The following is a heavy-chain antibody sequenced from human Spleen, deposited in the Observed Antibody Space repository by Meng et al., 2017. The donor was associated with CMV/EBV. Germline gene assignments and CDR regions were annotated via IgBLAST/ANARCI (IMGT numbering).Heavy chain of an antibody. V-gene: IGHV5-51*01. Sequence: GESLKISCKGSEYSFTSYWIGWVRQMPGKGLEWMGIIYPGDSDTRYSPSFQGQVTMSADKSIRTAYLQWSSLKASDTATYYCARHRGSKEEQGMDVWDQGTTVTVSS. CDR1: EYSFTSYW. CDR3: ARHRGSKEEQGMDV. J-gene: IGHJ6*02. D-gene: IGHD1-26*01. CDR2: IYPGDSDT.